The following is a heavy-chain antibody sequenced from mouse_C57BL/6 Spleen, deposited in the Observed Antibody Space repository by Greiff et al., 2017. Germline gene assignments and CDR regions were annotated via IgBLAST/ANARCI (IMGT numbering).Heavy chain of an antibody. V-gene: IGHV1-74*01. Sequence: VQLQQPGAELVKPGASVKVSCKASGYTFTSYWMHWVKQRPGQGLEWIGRIHPSDSDTNYNQKFKGKATLTVDKSSSTAYMQLSSLTSEDSAVYYCATPYYYGSSQYYFDVWGTGTTVTVSS. CDR3: ATPYYYGSSQYYFDV. CDR2: IHPSDSDT. CDR1: GYTFTSYW. J-gene: IGHJ1*03. D-gene: IGHD1-1*01.